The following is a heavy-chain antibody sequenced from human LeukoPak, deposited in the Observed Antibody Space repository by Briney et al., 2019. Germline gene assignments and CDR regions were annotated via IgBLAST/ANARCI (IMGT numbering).Heavy chain of an antibody. V-gene: IGHV3-48*02. CDR3: ARVGVGDWGSVWDY. D-gene: IGHD3-16*01. CDR2: ISSGGGVT. J-gene: IGHJ4*02. Sequence: PTGGSLRLSCGASNFTFRTYSMIWARQTAGTGLEWISYISSGGGVTHYAESVKGRFSISRDNAKNSLFLQMNRLKDEDTAVYYCARVGVGDWGSVWDYWGQGARVTVSS. CDR1: NFTFRTYS.